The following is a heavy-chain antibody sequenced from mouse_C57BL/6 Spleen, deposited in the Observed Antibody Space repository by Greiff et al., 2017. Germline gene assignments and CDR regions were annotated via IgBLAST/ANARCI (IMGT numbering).Heavy chain of an antibody. CDR3: ARYPITTVVEGYAMDY. V-gene: IGHV1-72*01. J-gene: IGHJ4*01. CDR1: GYTFTSYW. Sequence: QVQLQQPGAELVKPGASVKLSCKASGYTFTSYWMHWVKQRPGRGLEWIGRIDPNSGGTKYNEKFKSKATLTVDKPSSTAYMQLSSLTSEDSAVYYCARYPITTVVEGYAMDYWGQGTSVTVSS. D-gene: IGHD1-1*01. CDR2: IDPNSGGT.